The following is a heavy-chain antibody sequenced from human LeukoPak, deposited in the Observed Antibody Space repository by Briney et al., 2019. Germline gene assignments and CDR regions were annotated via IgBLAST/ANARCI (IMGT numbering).Heavy chain of an antibody. CDR1: GFTVSSNY. Sequence: GGSLRLSCVASGFTVSSNYMSWVRQAPGKGLEWVSVIYSGGSTYYADSVKGRFTISRDNSKNTLYLQVNSLRAEDTAVYYCASGSGSYRTPYYYMDVWGTGTTVTVSS. CDR3: ASGSGSYRTPYYYMDV. D-gene: IGHD3-10*01. V-gene: IGHV3-53*01. J-gene: IGHJ6*03. CDR2: IYSGGST.